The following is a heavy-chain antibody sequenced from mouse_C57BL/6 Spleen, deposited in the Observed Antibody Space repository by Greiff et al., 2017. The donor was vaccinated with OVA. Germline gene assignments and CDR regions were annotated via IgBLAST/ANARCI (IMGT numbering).Heavy chain of an antibody. CDR3: ARGDPYDYDENYAMDY. V-gene: IGHV3-6*01. CDR1: GYSITSGYY. Sequence: ESGPGLVKPSQSLSLTCSVTGYSITSGYYWNWIRQFPGNKLEWMGYISYDGSNNYNPSLKNRISITRDTSKNQFFLKLNSVTTEDTATYYCARGDPYDYDENYAMDYWGQGTSVTVSS. J-gene: IGHJ4*01. CDR2: ISYDGSN. D-gene: IGHD2-4*01.